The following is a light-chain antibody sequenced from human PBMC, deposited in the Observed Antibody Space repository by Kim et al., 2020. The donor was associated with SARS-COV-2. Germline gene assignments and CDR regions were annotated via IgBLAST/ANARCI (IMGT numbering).Light chain of an antibody. CDR2: EGS. CDR1: SSDVGSHNL. Sequence: GSPGQSITISCTGTSSDVGSHNLVSWYQQLPGKAPKLMIYEGSKRPSGVSNRFSGSESGNTASLTIAGLKAEDEADDYCCSYAGRVFGGGTQLTVL. V-gene: IGLV2-23*01. J-gene: IGLJ3*02. CDR3: CSYAGRV.